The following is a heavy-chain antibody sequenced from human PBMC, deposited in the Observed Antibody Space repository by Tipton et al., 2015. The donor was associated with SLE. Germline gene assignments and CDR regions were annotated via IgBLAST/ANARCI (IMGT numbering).Heavy chain of an antibody. Sequence: SLRLSCTASGFTLSAYYMSWIRQAPGKGLEWISYISPSSDIMFYTDSVKGRFTISRDNAKNSLYLQMSSLRGEYTSVYYCARFYGGKTEDFWGQGTLVTVSS. CDR3: ARFYGGKTEDF. V-gene: IGHV3-11*04. CDR1: GFTLSAYY. CDR2: ISPSSDIM. J-gene: IGHJ4*02. D-gene: IGHD4-23*01.